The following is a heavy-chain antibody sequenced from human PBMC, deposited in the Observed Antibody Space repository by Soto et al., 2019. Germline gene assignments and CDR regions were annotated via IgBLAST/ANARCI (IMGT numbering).Heavy chain of an antibody. CDR1: GFTFSFYT. J-gene: IGHJ4*02. D-gene: IGHD6-19*01. CDR3: GKERRGSGWSVCNF. Sequence: GSLRLSCTASGFTFSFYTMNWVRQAPGKGLEWVSSISSTSGSTYDADSVKGRFTVSRDNAKNTLYLQMKSLRVDDTAVYYCGKERRGSGWSVCNFWGQGTLVTVSS. V-gene: IGHV3-23*01. CDR2: ISSTSGST.